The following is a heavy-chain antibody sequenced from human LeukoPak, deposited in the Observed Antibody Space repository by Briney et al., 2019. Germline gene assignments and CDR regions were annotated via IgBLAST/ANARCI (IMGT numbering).Heavy chain of an antibody. CDR2: ISAYNGNT. CDR3: ARDLTSWDGFSDTFAI. V-gene: IGHV1-18*01. J-gene: IGHJ3*02. Sequence: GASVKVSCKASGYTFTSYGISWVRQAPGQGLEWMGWISAYNGNTNYAQKLQGRVTMTTDTSTSTAYMELRSLRSDDTAVYYCARDLTSWDGFSDTFAIWGPGTRVTVSS. D-gene: IGHD1-26*01. CDR1: GYTFTSYG.